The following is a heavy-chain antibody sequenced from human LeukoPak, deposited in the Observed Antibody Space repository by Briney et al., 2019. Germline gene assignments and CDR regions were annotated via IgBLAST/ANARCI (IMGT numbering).Heavy chain of an antibody. CDR3: ARGPSVAAHLDY. Sequence: SETLSLTCAVSGGSISSNNWWSWVRQPPGKGLEWIGEIHHHGATNYNPSLKSRVTLSVDKSKNQFSLELRSVTAADTAVYYCARGPSVAAHLDYWGQGTLVTVSS. V-gene: IGHV4-4*02. CDR1: GGSISSNNW. D-gene: IGHD5-12*01. J-gene: IGHJ4*02. CDR2: IHHHGAT.